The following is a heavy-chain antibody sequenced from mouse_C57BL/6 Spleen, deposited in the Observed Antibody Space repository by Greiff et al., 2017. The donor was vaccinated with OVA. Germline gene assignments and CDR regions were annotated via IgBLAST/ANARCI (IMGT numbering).Heavy chain of an antibody. CDR3: TRGGDWDWYFDV. J-gene: IGHJ1*03. CDR1: GFTFSSYA. CDR2: ISSGGDYI. V-gene: IGHV5-9-1*02. D-gene: IGHD4-1*01. Sequence: EVKVVESGEGLVKPGGSLKLSCAASGFTFSSYAMSWVRQTPEKRLEWVAYISSGGDYIYYADTVKGRFTISRDNARNTLYLQMSSLKSEDTAMYYCTRGGDWDWYFDVWGTGTTVTVSS.